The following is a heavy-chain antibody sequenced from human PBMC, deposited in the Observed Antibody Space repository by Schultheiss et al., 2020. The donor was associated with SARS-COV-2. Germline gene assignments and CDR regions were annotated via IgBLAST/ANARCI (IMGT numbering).Heavy chain of an antibody. J-gene: IGHJ4*02. D-gene: IGHD4-17*01. V-gene: IGHV3-21*01. CDR2: ISSSSSYI. CDR1: GFTFSSYS. Sequence: GGSLRLSCAASGFTFSSYSMNWVRQAPGKGLEWVSSISSSSSYIYYADSVKGRFTISRDNAENSLYLQMNSLRAEDTAVYYCARDSPTTVTKVDYWGQGTLVTVSS. CDR3: ARDSPTTVTKVDY.